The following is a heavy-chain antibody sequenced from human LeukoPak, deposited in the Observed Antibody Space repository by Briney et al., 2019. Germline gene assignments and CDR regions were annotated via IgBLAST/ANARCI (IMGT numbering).Heavy chain of an antibody. D-gene: IGHD3-10*01. CDR1: GGSISSYY. CDR3: ARLPYGSGSYYYYYGMDV. Sequence: PSETLSLTCTVSGGSISSYYWSWIRQPPGKGLEWIGYIYYSGSTNYNPSPKSRVTISVDTSKNQFSLKLSSVSARDTAVYYCARLPYGSGSYYYYYGMDVWGQGTTVTVSS. V-gene: IGHV4-59*01. CDR2: IYYSGST. J-gene: IGHJ6*02.